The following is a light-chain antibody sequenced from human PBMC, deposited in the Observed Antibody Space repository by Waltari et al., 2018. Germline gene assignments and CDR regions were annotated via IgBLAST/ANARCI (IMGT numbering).Light chain of an antibody. CDR1: NIGTKS. V-gene: IGLV3-21*04. Sequence: SYVLTQSPSVSVAPGETARISCGGDNIGTKSVHWFQQKPGQAPVVVLSYDSKRPSGIPCRFSGSKAGNTATLTLSRVESGDEADYYCQVWNSIYDPWVFGGVTMLTVL. CDR2: YDS. CDR3: QVWNSIYDPWV. J-gene: IGLJ3*02.